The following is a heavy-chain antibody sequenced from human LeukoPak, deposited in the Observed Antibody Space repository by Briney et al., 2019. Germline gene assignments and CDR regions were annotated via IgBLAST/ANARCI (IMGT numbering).Heavy chain of an antibody. V-gene: IGHV1-18*04. Sequence: ASVKVSCKASGYTFTNFGFNWVRQAPGHGLGWMGWINSFIGNTYYTQNLPGRVTMTIDTSTTTVYMELRSLESDDTAVYYCARAPLKYDISTGHPSGYYYYGLDVWGKGTTVTVSS. J-gene: IGHJ6*04. CDR3: ARAPLKYDISTGHPSGYYYYGLDV. CDR1: GYTFTNFG. D-gene: IGHD3-9*01. CDR2: INSFIGNT.